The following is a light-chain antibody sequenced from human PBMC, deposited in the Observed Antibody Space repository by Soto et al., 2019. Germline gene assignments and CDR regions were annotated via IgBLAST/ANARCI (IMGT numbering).Light chain of an antibody. CDR3: SSYTNSGSV. J-gene: IGLJ2*01. CDR2: GNA. V-gene: IGLV1-40*01. CDR1: SSNIGAGYH. Sequence: QSALTQPPSVSGAPGQRVTISCTGSSSNIGAGYHVHWYQQFPGSPPKPLIYGNANRPSGVPDRFSGSKSGASASLAITGLLAEDEADYYCSSYTNSGSVFGGGTKLTVL.